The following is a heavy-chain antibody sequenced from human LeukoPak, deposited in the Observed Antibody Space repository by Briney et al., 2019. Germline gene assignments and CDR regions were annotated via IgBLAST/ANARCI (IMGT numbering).Heavy chain of an antibody. V-gene: IGHV4-34*01. CDR2: INHSGST. Sequence: NPSETLSLTCAVYGGSFSGYYWSWIRQPPGKGLEWIGEINHSGSTNYNPSLKSRVTISVDTSKNQFSLKLSSVTAADTAVYYCARGGGFPYYYMDVWGKGTTVTVSS. J-gene: IGHJ6*03. CDR3: ARGGGFPYYYMDV. D-gene: IGHD3-10*01. CDR1: GGSFSGYY.